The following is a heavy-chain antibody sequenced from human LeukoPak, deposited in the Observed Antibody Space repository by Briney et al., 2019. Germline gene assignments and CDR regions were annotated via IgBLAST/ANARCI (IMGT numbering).Heavy chain of an antibody. CDR1: GYTFTNYA. D-gene: IGHD3-3*01. J-gene: IGHJ4*02. CDR3: ARGLRSAHRREYYFDS. CDR2: INAGNGDT. Sequence: GASVKVSCKASGYTFTNYAVNWLRQAPGQRLEWMGWINAGNGDTKFSQNYQARVTITRDASASTAYMELSSLTSEDTAVYFCARGLRSAHRREYYFDSWGQGTLVTVSS. V-gene: IGHV1-3*01.